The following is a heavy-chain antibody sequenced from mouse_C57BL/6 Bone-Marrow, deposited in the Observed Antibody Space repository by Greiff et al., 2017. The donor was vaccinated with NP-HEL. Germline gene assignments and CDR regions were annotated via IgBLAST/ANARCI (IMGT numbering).Heavy chain of an antibody. V-gene: IGHV10-1*01. CDR2: IRSKSNNYAT. CDR1: GFSFNTYA. CDR3: VRHCTTVVDAMDY. J-gene: IGHJ4*01. Sequence: EVQVVESGGGLVQPKGSLKLSCAASGFSFNTYAMNWVRQAPGKGLEWVARIRSKSNNYATYYADSVKDRFTISRDDSESMLYLQMNNLKTEDTAMYYCVRHCTTVVDAMDYWGQGTSVTVSS. D-gene: IGHD1-1*01.